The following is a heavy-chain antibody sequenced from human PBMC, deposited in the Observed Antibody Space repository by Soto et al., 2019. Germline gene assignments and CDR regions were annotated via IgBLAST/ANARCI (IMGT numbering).Heavy chain of an antibody. J-gene: IGHJ4*02. Sequence: PSETLSLTCAVSGASISRTGFHWGWIRQPPGQGLEWIGSPYEGETTFYNSSLKSRVTISADTSKNHFSLKLSSVTAADTAVYYCARRGSGHTFDYWGQGTLVTVSS. V-gene: IGHV4-39*01. CDR1: GASISRTGFH. CDR3: ARRGSGHTFDY. D-gene: IGHD3-10*01. CDR2: PYEGETT.